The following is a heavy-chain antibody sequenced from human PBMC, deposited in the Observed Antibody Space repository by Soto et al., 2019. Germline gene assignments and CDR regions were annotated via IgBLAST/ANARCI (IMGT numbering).Heavy chain of an antibody. V-gene: IGHV3-66*01. CDR2: IYSGGST. CDR1: GFTVSSNY. D-gene: IGHD3-3*01. J-gene: IGHJ6*03. CDR3: ARDFSSDFWSGYYTLHYYYYYMDV. Sequence: GGSLRLSCAASGFTVSSNYMSWVRQAPGKGLEWVSVIYSGGSTYYADSVKGRFTISRDNSKNTLYLQMNSLRAEDTAVYYWARDFSSDFWSGYYTLHYYYYYMDVWGKGTTVTVSS.